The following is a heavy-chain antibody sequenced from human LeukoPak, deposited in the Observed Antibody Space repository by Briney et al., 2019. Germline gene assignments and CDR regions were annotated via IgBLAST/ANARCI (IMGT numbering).Heavy chain of an antibody. J-gene: IGHJ4*02. D-gene: IGHD5-24*01. CDR3: ARGQDGYIHTGFDY. Sequence: LAGGSLRLSCAASGFTFDDYTMHWVRQAPGKGLEWVSLISWDGGSTYYADSVKGRFTISRDNAKNSLYLQMNSLRAEDTAVYYCARGQDGYIHTGFDYWGQGTLVTVSS. V-gene: IGHV3-43*01. CDR1: GFTFDDYT. CDR2: ISWDGGST.